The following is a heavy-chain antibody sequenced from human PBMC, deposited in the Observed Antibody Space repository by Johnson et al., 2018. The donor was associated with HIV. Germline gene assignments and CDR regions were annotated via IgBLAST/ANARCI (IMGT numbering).Heavy chain of an antibody. CDR1: GFTFSSYG. V-gene: IGHV3-30*03. Sequence: HVQLVESGGGVVQPGRSLRLSCAASGFTFSSYGMHWVRQAPGKGLEWVAVISYDGSNKYYADSVKGRFTISRDNSKNTLYLQMNSLRAEDTAVYYCARDNEDIVLVGAFDIWGQGTMVTVSS. J-gene: IGHJ3*02. D-gene: IGHD2-8*02. CDR2: ISYDGSNK. CDR3: ARDNEDIVLVGAFDI.